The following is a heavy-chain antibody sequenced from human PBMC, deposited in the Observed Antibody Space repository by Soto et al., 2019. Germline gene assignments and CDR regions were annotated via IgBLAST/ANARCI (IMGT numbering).Heavy chain of an antibody. D-gene: IGHD2-2*01. CDR3: AREYIVVVPAAISWLDP. CDR2: ISSSGSTI. CDR1: GFTFSDYY. J-gene: IGHJ5*02. V-gene: IGHV3-11*01. Sequence: GSLRLSCAASGFTFSDYYMSWIRQAPGKGLEWVSYISSSGSTIYYADSVKGRFTISRDNAKNSLYLQMNSLRAEDTAVYYCAREYIVVVPAAISWLDPWGQGTMLTVYS.